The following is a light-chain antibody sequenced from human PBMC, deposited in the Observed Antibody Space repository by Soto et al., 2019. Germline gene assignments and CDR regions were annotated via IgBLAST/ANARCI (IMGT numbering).Light chain of an antibody. Sequence: ETVLTQSPGTLSFSPGDRATLSCRASQSVNSNYLAWYQQIPGQAPRLLIYCVSNRATGIPDRFSGSGSGTDFTLTISRLEPEDFAMYYCQQYGNSRYTFGQGTKLEIK. CDR2: CVS. J-gene: IGKJ2*01. V-gene: IGKV3-20*01. CDR3: QQYGNSRYT. CDR1: QSVNSNY.